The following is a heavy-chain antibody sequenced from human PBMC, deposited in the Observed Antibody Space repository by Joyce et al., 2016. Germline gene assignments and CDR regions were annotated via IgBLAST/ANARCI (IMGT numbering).Heavy chain of an antibody. CDR2: IIGSGVDS. D-gene: IGHD3-16*01. Sequence: EVQLLESGGGLVQPGGSLRLSCAVSGITFSTYAMSWVRQAPGKGLEWISSIIGSGVDSYYADSVKGRFTISRDNSKNRLFLQMNSLTDDDTAVYYCAQDRPWGHHGPPLPFGAYWGQGTLVTVSS. V-gene: IGHV3-23*01. CDR3: AQDRPWGHHGPPLPFGAY. CDR1: GITFSTYA. J-gene: IGHJ4*02.